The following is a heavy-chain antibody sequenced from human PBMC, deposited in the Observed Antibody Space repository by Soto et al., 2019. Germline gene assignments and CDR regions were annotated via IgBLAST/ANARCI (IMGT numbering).Heavy chain of an antibody. V-gene: IGHV4-61*01. CDR2: IYYSGST. J-gene: IGHJ6*03. Sequence: PSETLSLTCTVSGGSVSSGSYYWSWIRQPPGKGLEWIGYIYYSGSTNYNPSLKSRVTISVDTSKNQFSLKLSSVTAADTAVYYCARDPPGFRDGYNTYYYYMDVWGKGTTVTVSS. CDR1: GGSVSSGSYY. CDR3: ARDPPGFRDGYNTYYYYMDV. D-gene: IGHD5-12*01.